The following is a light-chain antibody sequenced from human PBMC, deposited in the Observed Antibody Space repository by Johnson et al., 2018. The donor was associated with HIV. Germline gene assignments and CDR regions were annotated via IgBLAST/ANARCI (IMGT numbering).Light chain of an antibody. CDR3: GTWDSSLGAWV. J-gene: IGLJ1*01. V-gene: IGLV1-51*02. CDR1: SSTVGNNF. CDR2: ENK. Sequence: QSVLTQPPSVSAAPGQKVTISCSGSSSTVGNNFVSWYQVLPGTAPKLLIHENKKRPSGIPDRFSGSKSGTSATLDITGLQTGDEADYYCGTWDSSLGAWVFGTGTKVTVL.